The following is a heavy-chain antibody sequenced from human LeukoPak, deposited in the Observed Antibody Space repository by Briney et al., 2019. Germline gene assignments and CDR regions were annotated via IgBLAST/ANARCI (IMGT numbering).Heavy chain of an antibody. J-gene: IGHJ4*02. V-gene: IGHV3-21*06. CDR2: ISYSSSYT. CDR1: GFAFSRHA. CDR3: ARFPDTRGYNEIDY. D-gene: IGHD3-22*01. Sequence: GGSLRLSCAASGFAFSRHAMTWVRQAPGKGLEWVSSISYSSSYTFYADSMKGRFTVSRDNAKNSLYLQINSLRAEDTAMYYCARFPDTRGYNEIDYWGQGTQVTVSS.